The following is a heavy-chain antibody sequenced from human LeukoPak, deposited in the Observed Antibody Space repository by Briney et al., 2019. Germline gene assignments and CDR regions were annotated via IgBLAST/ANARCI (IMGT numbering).Heavy chain of an antibody. Sequence: ASVKVSCKASGGTFSSYAISWVRQAPGQGLEWMGWISAYNGNTNYAQKLQGRVTMTTDTSTSTAYMELRSLRSDDTAVYYCARDLEAAAGTNYYYYYGMDVWGQGTTVTVSS. CDR3: ARDLEAAAGTNYYYYYGMDV. CDR1: GGTFSSYA. D-gene: IGHD6-13*01. V-gene: IGHV1-18*01. CDR2: ISAYNGNT. J-gene: IGHJ6*02.